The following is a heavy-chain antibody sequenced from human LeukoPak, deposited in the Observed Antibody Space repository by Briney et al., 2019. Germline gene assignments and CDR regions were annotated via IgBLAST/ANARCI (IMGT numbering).Heavy chain of an antibody. CDR2: INGAGSFT. CDR3: AKESPGDFDY. CDR1: GSTFNNYA. J-gene: IGHJ4*02. V-gene: IGHV3-23*01. D-gene: IGHD4-17*01. Sequence: GGSLRLSCAASGSTFNNYAMAWVRQAPGKGLEWVSVINGAGSFTQYADSVKGRFTISRDNSKNTLYLQMNSLRAEDTAVYYCAKESPGDFDYWGRGTLVTVSS.